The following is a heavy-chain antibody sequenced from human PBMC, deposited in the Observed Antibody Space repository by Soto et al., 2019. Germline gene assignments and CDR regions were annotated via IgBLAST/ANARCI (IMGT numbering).Heavy chain of an antibody. CDR2: IYWNDDK. CDR3: AKSGRSGWYGCFDP. D-gene: IGHD6-19*01. Sequence: AGPTLVSPPQTLTLTCSFSGFSLRTSGVGVGWIRQPPGKALEWLGFIYWNDDKRYSPSLKSRLTITKDTSKHQVVLTITNMDPVDTATYYSAKSGRSGWYGCFDPCCQGILVTVSP. CDR1: GFSLRTSGVG. V-gene: IGHV2-5*01. J-gene: IGHJ5*02.